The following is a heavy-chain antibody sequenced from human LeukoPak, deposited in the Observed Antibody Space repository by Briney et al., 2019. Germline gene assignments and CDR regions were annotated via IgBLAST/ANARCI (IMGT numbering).Heavy chain of an antibody. Sequence: GGSLRLSCAASGFTFDDYAMHWVRQAPGRGLEWVSGISWNSGSIGYADSVKGRFTISRDNAKNSLYLQMNSLRAEDTALYYCAKDIGTWYDAFDIWGQGTMVTVSS. CDR3: AKDIGTWYDAFDI. V-gene: IGHV3-9*01. D-gene: IGHD6-13*01. CDR1: GFTFDDYA. CDR2: ISWNSGSI. J-gene: IGHJ3*02.